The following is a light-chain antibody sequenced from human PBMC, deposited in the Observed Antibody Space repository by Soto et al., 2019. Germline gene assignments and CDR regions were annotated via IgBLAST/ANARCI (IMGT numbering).Light chain of an antibody. CDR2: AAS. Sequence: DIQLTQSPSFLSASVVDRVTITCRASQGINIFLAWFQQKPGKAPNLLISAASTLQSGVQSRFNGSGSETEFTLTITSLQPEDSATYHPQRWTRYPRTIGQGT. V-gene: IGKV1-9*01. CDR1: QGINIF. CDR3: QRWTRYPRT. J-gene: IGKJ2*01.